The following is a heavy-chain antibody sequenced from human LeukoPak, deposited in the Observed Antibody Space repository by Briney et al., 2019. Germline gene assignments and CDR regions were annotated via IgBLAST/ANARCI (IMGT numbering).Heavy chain of an antibody. J-gene: IGHJ4*02. CDR1: GYTFTGYY. Sequence: ALVKVSCKASGYTFTGYYMHWVRQAPGQGLEWMGWIDPNSGGTNYAQKFQGRVTMTRDTSISTAYMELSRLRSDDTAVYYCARYPGTTSYPFDYWGQGTLVTVSS. V-gene: IGHV1-2*02. D-gene: IGHD1-1*01. CDR3: ARYPGTTSYPFDY. CDR2: IDPNSGGT.